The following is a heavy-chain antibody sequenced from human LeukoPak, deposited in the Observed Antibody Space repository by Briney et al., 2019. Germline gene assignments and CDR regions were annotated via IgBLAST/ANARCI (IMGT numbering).Heavy chain of an antibody. CDR1: GGAISRYY. CDR3: ARLDAFDI. CDR2: IYYSGST. J-gene: IGHJ3*02. V-gene: IGHV4-59*01. Sequence: PSETLSLTCSVSGGAISRYYWSWIRQPPGKGLEWIGYIYYSGSTNYNPSLKSRVTISVDTSKNQLSLKLSSVTAADTAVYYCARLDAFDIWGQGTMVTVSS.